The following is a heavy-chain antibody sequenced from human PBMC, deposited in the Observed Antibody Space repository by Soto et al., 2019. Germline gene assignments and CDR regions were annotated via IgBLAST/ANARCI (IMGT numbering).Heavy chain of an antibody. CDR3: ARDGAMTGVFDY. CDR2: ISVTSTTI. D-gene: IGHD3-9*01. Sequence: EVQLVESGGVLAQPGGSLRLSCAASGFTFNTFGLNWVRQVPGKGLEWISYISVTSTTIHYADSVKGRFAISRDNAKNSLYLEMDSLSAEDTAVYYCARDGAMTGVFDYWGPGTVVTVSS. V-gene: IGHV3-48*01. J-gene: IGHJ4*02. CDR1: GFTFNTFG.